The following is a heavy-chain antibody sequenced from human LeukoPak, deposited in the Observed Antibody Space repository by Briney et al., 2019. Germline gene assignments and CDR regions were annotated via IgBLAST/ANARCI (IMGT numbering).Heavy chain of an antibody. CDR2: IYPGDSDT. V-gene: IGHV5-51*01. CDR3: VRRVPGGNIDY. Sequence: GESLKISCKSSGYSFTSYYIGGVRHMPGKGLEWMGSIYPGDSDTRYNPSFQGKVTISADKCISTDYLQWSSLKASDSAMYYCVRRVPGGNIDYWGPGTLVTVSS. J-gene: IGHJ4*02. D-gene: IGHD4-23*01. CDR1: GYSFTSYY.